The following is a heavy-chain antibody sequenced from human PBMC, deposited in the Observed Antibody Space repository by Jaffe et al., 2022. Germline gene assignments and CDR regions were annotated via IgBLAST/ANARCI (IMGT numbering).Heavy chain of an antibody. CDR2: IYHSGST. CDR1: GYSISSGYY. Sequence: QVQLQESGPGLVKPSETLSLTCAVSGYSISSGYYWGWIRQPPGKGLEWIGSIYHSGSTYYNPSLKSRVTISVDTSKNQFSLKLSSVTAADTAVYYCARYSGSYSDWFDPWGQGTLVTVSS. CDR3: ARYSGSYSDWFDP. V-gene: IGHV4-38-2*01. D-gene: IGHD1-26*01. J-gene: IGHJ5*02.